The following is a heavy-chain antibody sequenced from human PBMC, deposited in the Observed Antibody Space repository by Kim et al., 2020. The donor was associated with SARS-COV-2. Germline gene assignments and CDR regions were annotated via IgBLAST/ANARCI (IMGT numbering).Heavy chain of an antibody. CDR2: ISGSGVTT. CDR1: GFTFDNYT. Sequence: GGSLRLSCAASGFTFDNYTMSWVRQAPGKGLEWVSTISGSGVTTYYAESVKGRSTISRDNSKNTLYLQLNSRRGDDAAVYYCAKGPKTSKHSWDDYYFDSWGQGTLVTVSS. V-gene: IGHV3-23*01. D-gene: IGHD1-26*01. J-gene: IGHJ4*02. CDR3: AKGPKTSKHSWDDYYFDS.